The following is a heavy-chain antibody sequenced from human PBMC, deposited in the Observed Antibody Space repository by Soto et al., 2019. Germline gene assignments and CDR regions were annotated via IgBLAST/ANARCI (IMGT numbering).Heavy chain of an antibody. CDR2: INWNSGSI. CDR1: GFTFDDYA. J-gene: IGHJ1*01. CDR3: VKDESINWYSGHFRH. Sequence: GGSLRLSCAASGFTFDDYAMHWGRQVPGKGLEWVSGINWNSGSIGYGDSVKGRFAISRDNAKNPLHLQMNSLSAEDTAFYYCVKDESINWYSGHFRHWGQGTLVTVSS. V-gene: IGHV3-9*01. D-gene: IGHD6-13*01.